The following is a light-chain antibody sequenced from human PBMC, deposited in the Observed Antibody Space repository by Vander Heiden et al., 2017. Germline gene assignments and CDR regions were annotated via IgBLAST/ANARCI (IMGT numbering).Light chain of an antibody. J-gene: IGLJ2*01. CDR2: DNI. Sequence: QSVLTQPPSVSVAPGQRVTISCTGSTSTIGAGYDVHWYQQLPGTAPKLLIYDNINRPSGVPDRFSGSKSGTSASLAITGLQAEDEADYYCQSYDSSLGGHVVFGGGTKLTVL. V-gene: IGLV1-40*01. CDR3: QSYDSSLGGHVV. CDR1: TSTIGAGYD.